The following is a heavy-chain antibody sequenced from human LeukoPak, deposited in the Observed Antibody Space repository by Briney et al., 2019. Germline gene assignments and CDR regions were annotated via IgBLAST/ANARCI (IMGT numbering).Heavy chain of an antibody. CDR1: GFTFSSYA. V-gene: IGHV3-23*01. J-gene: IGHJ4*02. CDR2: ISGSGGST. CDR3: AKDGSVTYCGGDCYSDY. Sequence: GGSLRLSCAASGFTFSSYAMSWVRQAPGKGLEWVSAISGSGGSTYYADSVKGRFTISRDNSKNTLYLQMNSLRAEDTAVYYCAKDGSVTYCGGDCYSDYWGQGTLVTVSS. D-gene: IGHD2-21*02.